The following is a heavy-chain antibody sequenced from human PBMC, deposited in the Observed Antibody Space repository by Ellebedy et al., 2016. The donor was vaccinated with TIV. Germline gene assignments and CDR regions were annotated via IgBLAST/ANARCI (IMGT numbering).Heavy chain of an antibody. V-gene: IGHV3-7*01. J-gene: IGHJ4*02. CDR2: IKEDGSEA. Sequence: GESLKISCAASGFTFSGYWMSWVRQAPGKGLEWVANIKEDGSEAYYVDSVKGRFTISRDNAKNSLYLQMNSLTAEDTAVYYCVQGGSMIGGPTPPYWGQGTLVTVSS. D-gene: IGHD3-22*01. CDR3: VQGGSMIGGPTPPY. CDR1: GFTFSGYW.